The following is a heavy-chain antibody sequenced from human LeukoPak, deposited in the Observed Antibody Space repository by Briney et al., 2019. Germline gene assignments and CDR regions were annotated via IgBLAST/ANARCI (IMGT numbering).Heavy chain of an antibody. CDR2: INPNSGGT. Sequence: ASVKVSCKASGYTFTGYYMHWVRQAPGQGLEWMGWINPNSGGTNYAQKFQGRVTMTRDTSISTAYMELSRLRSDDTAVYYCARGYYDSSGPPRFDPWGQGTLVTVSS. V-gene: IGHV1-2*02. J-gene: IGHJ5*02. CDR1: GYTFTGYY. CDR3: ARGYYDSSGPPRFDP. D-gene: IGHD3-22*01.